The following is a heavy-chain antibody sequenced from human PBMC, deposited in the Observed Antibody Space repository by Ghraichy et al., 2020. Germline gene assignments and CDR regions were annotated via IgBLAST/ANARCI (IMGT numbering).Heavy chain of an antibody. Sequence: GGSLRLSCAASGFTFTSYSMNWVRQAPGKGLERVSYISSNSRTTYYADSVKGRFTISRDNAKNSLYLQMHSLRDEDTAVYYCARDRDDNWGTYRYTCDNWGQGTLVTVSS. CDR3: ARDRDDNWGTYRYTCDN. CDR1: GFTFTSYS. CDR2: ISSNSRTT. D-gene: IGHD3-16*02. J-gene: IGHJ4*02. V-gene: IGHV3-48*02.